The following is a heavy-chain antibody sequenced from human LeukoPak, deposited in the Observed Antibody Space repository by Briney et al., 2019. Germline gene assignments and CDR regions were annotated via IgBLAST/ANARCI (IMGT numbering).Heavy chain of an antibody. V-gene: IGHV3-64*01. Sequence: GGSLRLSCAASGFTFSNYAMHWVRQAPGKGLEYVSAIATDGGGTYYANSVKGRFTISRDNSKDTLYLQMGSLRAEDMAVYYCARAKGVYCGGEYSHMDVWGKGTTVTVSS. J-gene: IGHJ6*03. CDR2: IATDGGGT. D-gene: IGHD2-21*01. CDR1: GFTFSNYA. CDR3: ARAKGVYCGGEYSHMDV.